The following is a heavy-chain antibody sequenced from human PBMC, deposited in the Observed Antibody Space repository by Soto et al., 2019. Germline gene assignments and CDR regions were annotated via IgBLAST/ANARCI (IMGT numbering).Heavy chain of an antibody. D-gene: IGHD3-22*01. J-gene: IGHJ4*02. Sequence: EVQLLESGGGLVQPAGSLRLSCSDSGFTFSSYAMSWVRQAPGKGREWVSAISGSGGSTYYADSVKGRFTISRDNSKNTLYLQMNSLRAEDTAVYYCAKGPYYYDSSGFDYWGQGTLVTVSS. CDR2: ISGSGGST. V-gene: IGHV3-23*01. CDR1: GFTFSSYA. CDR3: AKGPYYYDSSGFDY.